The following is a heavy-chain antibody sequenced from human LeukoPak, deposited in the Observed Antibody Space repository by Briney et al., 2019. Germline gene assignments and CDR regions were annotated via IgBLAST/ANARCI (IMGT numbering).Heavy chain of an antibody. V-gene: IGHV3-21*01. D-gene: IGHD3-9*01. CDR3: ATEYDILTGYAYYFDC. Sequence: GGSLRLSCAASGFTFSSYSMNWVRQAPGKGLEWVSSISSSSSYIYYADSVKGRFTISRDNAKNSLYLQMNSLRAEDTAVYYCATEYDILTGYAYYFDCWGQGTLVTVSS. CDR2: ISSSSSYI. J-gene: IGHJ4*02. CDR1: GFTFSSYS.